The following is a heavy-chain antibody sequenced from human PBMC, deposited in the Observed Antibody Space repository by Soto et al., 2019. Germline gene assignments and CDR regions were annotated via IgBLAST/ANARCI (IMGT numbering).Heavy chain of an antibody. V-gene: IGHV1-58*02. Sequence: GASVKVSCKASGFTFTSSAMQWVRQARGQRLEWIGWIVVGSGNTNYAQKFQERVTITRDMSTSTAYMELSSLRSEDTAVYYCARGEGQPWAYYYYYYGMDVWGQGTTVTVSS. CDR3: ARGEGQPWAYYYYYYGMDV. CDR1: GFTFTSSA. J-gene: IGHJ6*02. CDR2: IVVGSGNT. D-gene: IGHD5-18*01.